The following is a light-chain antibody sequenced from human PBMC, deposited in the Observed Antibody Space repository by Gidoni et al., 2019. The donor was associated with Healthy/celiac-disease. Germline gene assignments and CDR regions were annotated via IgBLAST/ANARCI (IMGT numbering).Light chain of an antibody. J-gene: IGKJ1*01. CDR3: QQSYSTPWT. CDR2: AAS. CDR1: QSISSY. V-gene: IGKV1-39*01. Sequence: DIQMTQSPSSLSASVGDRVTITCRASQSISSYLHWYQQKPGKAPKLLIYAASSLQSGVPSRFRGSASGTDFTLTISSLLPEDFATYYCQQSYSTPWTFGHGTKVEIK.